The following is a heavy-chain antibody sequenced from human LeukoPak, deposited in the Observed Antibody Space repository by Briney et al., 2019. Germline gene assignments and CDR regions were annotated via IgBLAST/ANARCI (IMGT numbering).Heavy chain of an antibody. CDR3: ARVVPYYSDSSGYSLDS. CDR2: ISSSSNNI. Sequence: GGSLRLSCAASGFTFSSFSMTWVRQAPGKGLEWVSYISSSSNNIYYADSVKGRFTVSRDNAKNSLYLQMSSLRDEDTAVYYCARVVPYYSDSSGYSLDSWGQGALVTVSS. J-gene: IGHJ4*02. CDR1: GFTFSSFS. V-gene: IGHV3-48*02. D-gene: IGHD3-22*01.